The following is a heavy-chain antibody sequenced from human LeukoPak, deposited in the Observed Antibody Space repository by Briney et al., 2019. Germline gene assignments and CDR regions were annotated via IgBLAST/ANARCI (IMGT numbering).Heavy chain of an antibody. CDR3: AKDNLAIVGATFDY. CDR1: GFTFDDYA. CDR2: ISWNSGSI. V-gene: IGHV3-9*01. Sequence: GGSLRLSCAASGFTFDDYAMHWVRQAPGKGLEWVSGISWNSGSIGYADSVKGRFTISRDNAKNSLYLQMNSLRAEDTALYYCAKDNLAIVGATFDYWGQGTLVTVSP. J-gene: IGHJ4*02. D-gene: IGHD1-26*01.